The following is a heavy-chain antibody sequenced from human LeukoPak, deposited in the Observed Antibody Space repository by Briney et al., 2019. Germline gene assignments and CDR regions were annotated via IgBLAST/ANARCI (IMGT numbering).Heavy chain of an antibody. CDR2: IIPIFGTA. CDR3: ARGDSSGYYWYYFDY. Sequence: GSSVKVSCKASVGTFTSYAISWVRQAHGQGLEWMGGIIPIFGTANYAQKFQGRVTITTDESTSTAYMELSSLRSEDTAVYYCARGDSSGYYWYYFDYWGQGTLVTVSS. D-gene: IGHD3-22*01. V-gene: IGHV1-69*05. J-gene: IGHJ4*02. CDR1: VGTFTSYA.